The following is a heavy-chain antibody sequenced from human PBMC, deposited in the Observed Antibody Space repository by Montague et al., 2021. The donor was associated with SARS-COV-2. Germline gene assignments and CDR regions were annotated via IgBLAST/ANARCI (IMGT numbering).Heavy chain of an antibody. J-gene: IGHJ6*02. V-gene: IGHV4-61*02. CDR3: ARRIDYYGIDV. CDR1: GGFISSGSHY. Sequence: TLSLTCTVSGGFISSGSHYWSWIRQPAGKGLEWIGRIDTSGNTKYISSLKSRVTISVDTSKNQFSLKLSSVTAADTAVYYCARRIDYYGIDVWGQGTTVTVSS. CDR2: IDTSGNT. D-gene: IGHD1-26*01.